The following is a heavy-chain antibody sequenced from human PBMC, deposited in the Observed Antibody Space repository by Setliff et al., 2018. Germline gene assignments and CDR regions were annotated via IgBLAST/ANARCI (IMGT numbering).Heavy chain of an antibody. V-gene: IGHV1-8*01. CDR3: ATYLTVLNKGWFDH. CDR2: MNPNSGNT. D-gene: IGHD4-17*01. J-gene: IGHJ5*02. Sequence: ASVKVSCKASGYTFTSYDINWVRQATGQGLEWMGWMNPNSGNTGYAQKFQGRVTMTEDTSTDTAYMELSSLRSEDTAVYYCATYLTVLNKGWFDHWGQGTLVTVS. CDR1: GYTFTSYD.